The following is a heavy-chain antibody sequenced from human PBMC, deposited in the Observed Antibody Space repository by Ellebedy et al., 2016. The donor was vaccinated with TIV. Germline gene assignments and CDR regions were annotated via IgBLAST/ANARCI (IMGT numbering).Heavy chain of an antibody. D-gene: IGHD6-13*01. Sequence: GESLKISCQVFGYSFTSYWVGWVRQMPGKGLEWMGIILPANSDIRYSLSFAGQVTISADKSISTAYRQWSSLKASDTAIYYCARTSGYSGNWGLDLWGQGTLVTVSS. CDR3: ARTSGYSGNWGLDL. J-gene: IGHJ5*02. CDR2: ILPANSDI. CDR1: GYSFTSYW. V-gene: IGHV5-51*01.